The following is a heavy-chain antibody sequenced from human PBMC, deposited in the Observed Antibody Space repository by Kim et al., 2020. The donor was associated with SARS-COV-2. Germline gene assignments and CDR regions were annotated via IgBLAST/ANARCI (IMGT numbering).Heavy chain of an antibody. CDR1: GFTFSSYG. D-gene: IGHD3-10*01. Sequence: GGSLRLSCAASGFTFSSYGMHWVRQAPGKGLEWVAVISYDGSNKYYADSVKGRFTISRDNSKNTLYLQMNSLRAEDTAVYYCAKDRTDGSRDYIDYWGQGTLGTVSS. V-gene: IGHV3-30*18. CDR2: ISYDGSNK. CDR3: AKDRTDGSRDYIDY. J-gene: IGHJ4*02.